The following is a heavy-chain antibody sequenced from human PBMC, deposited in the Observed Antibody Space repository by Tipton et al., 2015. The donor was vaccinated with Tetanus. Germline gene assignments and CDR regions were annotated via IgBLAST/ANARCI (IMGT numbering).Heavy chain of an antibody. J-gene: IGHJ6*02. D-gene: IGHD5-12*01. CDR1: GFTFRSYS. CDR3: ARENGGYDYYYYYGMDV. V-gene: IGHV3-21*01. Sequence: SLRLSCAASGFTFRSYSMNWVRQAPGKGLEWVSSISSSSSYIYYADSVKGRFTISRDNAKNSLYLQMNSLRAEDTAVYYCARENGGYDYYYYYGMDVWGQGTTVTVSS. CDR2: ISSSSSYI.